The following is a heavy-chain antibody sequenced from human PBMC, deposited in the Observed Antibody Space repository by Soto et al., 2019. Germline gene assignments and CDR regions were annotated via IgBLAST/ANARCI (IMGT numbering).Heavy chain of an antibody. J-gene: IGHJ4*02. CDR1: GFSLSTNGVG. D-gene: IGHD1-1*01. V-gene: IGHV2-5*02. CDR3: AHLLGGWNSAGWAHLSCDY. Sequence: QITLKESGPTLVKPTQTLTLTCTFSGFSLSTNGVGVGWIRQPPGKALEWLALLYWDDDKRYSPSLENRLTITTDNSKDQVLLTIANTDPGDAATYYGAHLLGGWNSAGWAHLSCDYWGQGTLVTVSS. CDR2: LYWDDDK.